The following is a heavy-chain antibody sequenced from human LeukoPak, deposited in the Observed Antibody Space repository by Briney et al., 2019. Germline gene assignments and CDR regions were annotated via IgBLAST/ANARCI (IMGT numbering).Heavy chain of an antibody. D-gene: IGHD4-17*01. CDR3: ARRETTVTTLGWFDP. V-gene: IGHV4-39*01. Sequence: SETLSLTCTVSGGSISSSSYYWGWIRQPPGKGLEWIGSIYYSGSTYYHRSLKSRVTISVDTSKNQFSLKLSSGTAADTAVYYCARRETTVTTLGWFDPWGQGTLVTVSS. CDR1: GGSISSSSYY. J-gene: IGHJ5*02. CDR2: IYYSGST.